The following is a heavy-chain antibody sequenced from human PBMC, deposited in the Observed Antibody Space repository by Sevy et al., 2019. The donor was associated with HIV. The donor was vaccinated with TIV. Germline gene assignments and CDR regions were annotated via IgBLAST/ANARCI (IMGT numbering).Heavy chain of an antibody. Sequence: ASVKVSCEAFGCTFTSYDINWVRQAPGQGLEWMGWMSPNTGATGFAQKFQGRVTLTRNKSITTAYMELSSLTYEDTAVYYCARGGNGDFWSYEYYYYGMDVWGQGTTVTVSS. CDR1: GCTFTSYD. CDR3: ARGGNGDFWSYEYYYYGMDV. CDR2: MSPNTGAT. J-gene: IGHJ6*02. V-gene: IGHV1-8*01. D-gene: IGHD3-3*01.